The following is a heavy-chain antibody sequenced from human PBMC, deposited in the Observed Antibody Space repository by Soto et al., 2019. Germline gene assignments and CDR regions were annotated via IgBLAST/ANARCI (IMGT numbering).Heavy chain of an antibody. J-gene: IGHJ4*02. CDR3: ARRGVCSGCYRHSGRPYYLDY. CDR2: ISNSDSAI. CDR1: GFTFNSYE. Sequence: YVRLSCGASGFTFNSYEMNWVRQAPGKGLEWISYISNSDSAIYYADSVRSRFTISRDNAKNSLYLQMNSLRAEDTDVYYCARRGVCSGCYRHSGRPYYLDYWGQRTLVTGSS. D-gene: IGHD2-2*01. V-gene: IGHV3-48*03.